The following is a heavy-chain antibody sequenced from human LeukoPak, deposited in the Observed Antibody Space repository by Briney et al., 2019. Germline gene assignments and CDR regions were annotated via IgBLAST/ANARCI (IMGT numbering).Heavy chain of an antibody. V-gene: IGHV3-33*01. CDR3: ARGVGGSYLFDY. J-gene: IGHJ4*02. CDR2: IWYDGTNK. CDR1: GFTFSNYD. D-gene: IGHD1-26*01. Sequence: PGRSLRLSCAASGFTFSNYDMHWVRQAPGKGLEWVAVIWYDGTNKYYADSVKGRFTISRDNSKNTLYLQMNSLRAEDTAVYYCARGVGGSYLFDYSGQGTLVTVSS.